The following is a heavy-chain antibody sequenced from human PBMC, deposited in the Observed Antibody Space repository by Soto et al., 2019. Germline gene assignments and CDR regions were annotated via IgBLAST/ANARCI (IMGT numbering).Heavy chain of an antibody. CDR3: ERAQPTYSSSYFDY. CDR2: ISGRGDDT. CDR1: GFTFSSYA. J-gene: IGHJ4*02. V-gene: IGHV3-23*01. Sequence: EVQLLESGGDLVQPGGSLRLSCAASGFTFSSYAMSWVRQAPGKGLEWVSTISGRGDDTYYTDSVKSRFTISRDNSKNTLYEHMNRLRAEDTAVYYCERAQPTYSSSYFDYWGQGTLVTVSS. D-gene: IGHD3-22*01.